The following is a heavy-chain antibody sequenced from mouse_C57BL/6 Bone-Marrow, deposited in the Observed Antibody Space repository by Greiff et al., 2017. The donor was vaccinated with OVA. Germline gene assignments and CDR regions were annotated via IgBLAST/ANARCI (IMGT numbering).Heavy chain of an antibody. CDR3: ARWGGYYVGY. V-gene: IGHV1-81*01. CDR1: GYTFTSYG. J-gene: IGHJ2*01. CDR2: IYPRSGNT. Sequence: VKLMESGAELARPGASVKLSCKASGYTFTSYGISWVKQRTGQGLEWIGEIYPRSGNTYYNEKFKGKATLTADKSSSTAYMELRSLTSEDSAVYFCARWGGYYVGYWGQGTTLTVSS.